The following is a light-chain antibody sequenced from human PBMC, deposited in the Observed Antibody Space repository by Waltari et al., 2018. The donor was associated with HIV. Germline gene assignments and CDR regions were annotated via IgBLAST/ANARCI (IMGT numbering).Light chain of an antibody. V-gene: IGKV2-28*01. Sequence: DIVMTQSPLSMPATPGEPASISCRSSQSLLHSNGYSYLDWYRQKQGQSPQLLIYLGLNRASGVPDRFSGSGSGTDFTLKISRVEAEDAGMYYCMQGRQTPQVTFGGGTKVEIK. CDR1: QSLLHSNGYSY. CDR2: LGL. J-gene: IGKJ4*01. CDR3: MQGRQTPQVT.